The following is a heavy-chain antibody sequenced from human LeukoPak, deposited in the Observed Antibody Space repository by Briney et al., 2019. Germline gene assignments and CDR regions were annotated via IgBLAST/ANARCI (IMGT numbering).Heavy chain of an antibody. V-gene: IGHV4-59*01. CDR2: IYYSGST. J-gene: IGHJ4*02. Sequence: SQTLSLTCTVSGGSISSYYWSWIRQPPGKGLEWIGYIYYSGSTNYNPSLKSRVTISVDTSKNQFSLKLSSVTAADTAVYYCARVNRQQLGRYYFDYWGQGTLVTVSS. D-gene: IGHD6-13*01. CDR1: GGSISSYY. CDR3: ARVNRQQLGRYYFDY.